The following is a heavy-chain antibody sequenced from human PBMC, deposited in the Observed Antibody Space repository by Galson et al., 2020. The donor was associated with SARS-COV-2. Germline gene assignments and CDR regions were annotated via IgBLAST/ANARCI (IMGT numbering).Heavy chain of an antibody. CDR3: AKRHRDSSGFDY. J-gene: IGHJ4*02. CDR2: ISGSGSAT. D-gene: IGHD3-22*01. V-gene: IGHV3-23*01. CDR1: GFTFSSYA. Sequence: GGSLRLSCAASGFTFSSYAINWLRQPPGKGLEWVSGISGSGSATYYAGSVKGRFTISRDNSQNTLYLQMNGLRAEDTAIYYCAKRHRDSSGFDYWGQGARVTVSS.